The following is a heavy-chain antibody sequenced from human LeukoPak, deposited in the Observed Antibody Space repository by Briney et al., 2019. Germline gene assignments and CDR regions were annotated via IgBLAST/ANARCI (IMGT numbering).Heavy chain of an antibody. CDR1: GGSISSGDYY. J-gene: IGHJ4*02. CDR3: ARVGSGWSNAN. Sequence: TSETLSLTCTVSGGSISSGDYYWSWIRQPPGKGLEWIGYIYYSGSTYYSPSLKSRVTISVDTSKNQFSLKLSSVTAADTAVYYCARVGSGWSNANWGQGTLVTVSS. CDR2: IYYSGST. D-gene: IGHD6-19*01. V-gene: IGHV4-30-4*01.